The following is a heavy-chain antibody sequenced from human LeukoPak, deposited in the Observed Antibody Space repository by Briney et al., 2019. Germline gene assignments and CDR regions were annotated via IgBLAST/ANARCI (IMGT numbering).Heavy chain of an antibody. CDR3: ASGYSYASDY. V-gene: IGHV3-30*04. CDR1: GFTFSSYA. J-gene: IGHJ4*02. CDR2: ISYDESNT. Sequence: GGSLRLSCAASGFTFSSYAMHWVRQAPGKGLEWVALISYDESNTFYADSVKGRFTISRDNSKNTLYLQMNSLRVEDTAVYYCASGYSYASDYWGQGTLVTVSS. D-gene: IGHD5-18*01.